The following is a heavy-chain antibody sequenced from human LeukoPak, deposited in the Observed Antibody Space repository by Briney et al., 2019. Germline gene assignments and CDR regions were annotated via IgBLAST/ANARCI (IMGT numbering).Heavy chain of an antibody. CDR1: GFTFSKYW. CDR3: AREELLLADY. J-gene: IGHJ4*02. CDR2: INSDGSTT. V-gene: IGHV3-74*01. D-gene: IGHD2-15*01. Sequence: GGSLRLSCAASGFTFSKYWMHWVRQVPGKGLVWVSRINSDGSTTSYADSVKGRFTISRDNAKNTLFLQMSSLRVEDTAVYYCAREELLLADYWGQGTLVTVSS.